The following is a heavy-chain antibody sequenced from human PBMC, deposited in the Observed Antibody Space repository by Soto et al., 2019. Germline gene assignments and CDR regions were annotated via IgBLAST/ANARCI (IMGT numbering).Heavy chain of an antibody. CDR1: GFTFSTCA. CDR3: AKEGRITMIVVVIPDAFDI. CDR2: ISGNGGST. Sequence: LRLSCPAPGFTFSTCAMNWVRQAPGKGLEWVSAISGNGGSTYYADSVKGRFTISRDNSKNTLYLQMNSLRAEDTAVYYCAKEGRITMIVVVIPDAFDIWGQGTMVTVSS. D-gene: IGHD3-22*01. J-gene: IGHJ3*02. V-gene: IGHV3-23*01.